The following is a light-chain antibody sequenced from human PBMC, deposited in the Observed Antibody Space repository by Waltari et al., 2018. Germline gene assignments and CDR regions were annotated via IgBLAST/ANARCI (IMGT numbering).Light chain of an antibody. Sequence: QSVLTQPPSVSGAPGQRVTISCTGSRSNIGAGHGVHWYQQRPGTAPKTLIYTNSNLPSGVPDRFSGSQSGTSASLAITGLQAEDEADYYCQSYDSSRRVFGGGTKLTVL. CDR1: RSNIGAGHG. J-gene: IGLJ2*01. CDR2: TNS. V-gene: IGLV1-40*01. CDR3: QSYDSSRRV.